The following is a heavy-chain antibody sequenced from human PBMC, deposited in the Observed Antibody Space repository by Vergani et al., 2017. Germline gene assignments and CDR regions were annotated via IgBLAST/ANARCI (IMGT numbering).Heavy chain of an antibody. CDR1: GGYISSSNW. CDR3: ARRGVSSRLSYCYFDL. V-gene: IGHV4-4*02. J-gene: IGHJ2*01. D-gene: IGHD3-16*02. CDR2: IYHSGST. Sequence: QVQLQESGPGLVKPSGTLSLTCAVSGGYISSSNWWSWVRQPPGKGLEWIGEIYHSGSTNYNPPLKSRVTISVGKSKKQVSLKLGFVTGADSAVYYCARRGVSSRLSYCYFDLWGRGTLVTVSS.